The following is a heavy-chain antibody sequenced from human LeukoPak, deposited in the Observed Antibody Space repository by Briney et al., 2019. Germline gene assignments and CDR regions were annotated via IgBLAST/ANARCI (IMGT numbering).Heavy chain of an antibody. CDR1: GFTFSNFA. J-gene: IGHJ4*02. CDR2: IADSGDGGSSV. D-gene: IGHD4-17*01. Sequence: PGGSLRLSCAASGFTFSNFAMSWVSQAPGKGLEWVSSIADSGDGGSSVYYADSVKGRFTISRDNSRNTLYLQSASLRAEDTAVYYCAKPPTVTTFAYWGQGALVIVSS. CDR3: AKPPTVTTFAY. V-gene: IGHV3-23*01.